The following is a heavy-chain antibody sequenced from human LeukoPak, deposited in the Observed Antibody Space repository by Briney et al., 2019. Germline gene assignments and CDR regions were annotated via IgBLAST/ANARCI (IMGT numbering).Heavy chain of an antibody. V-gene: IGHV4-59*12. J-gene: IGHJ4*02. CDR3: ARVSGADLSDY. Sequence: SETLSLTCTVSGGSISSYYWSWIRQPPGKGLEWIGYIYYSGSTNYNPSLKSRVTISVNTSKNQFSLKLSSVTAADTAVYYCARVSGADLSDYWGQGTLVTVSS. CDR2: IYYSGST. CDR1: GGSISSYY. D-gene: IGHD1-26*01.